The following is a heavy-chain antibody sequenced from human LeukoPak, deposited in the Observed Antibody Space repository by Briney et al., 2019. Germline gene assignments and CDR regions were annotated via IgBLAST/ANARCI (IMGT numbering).Heavy chain of an antibody. J-gene: IGHJ4*02. CDR1: GGSISSSSYY. CDR3: ARVYCSGGTCSFDY. D-gene: IGHD2-15*01. V-gene: IGHV4-39*01. CDR2: IYYSGST. Sequence: SETLSLTCTVSGGSISSSSYYWGWIRQPPGKGLEWIGSIYYSGSTYYNPSLQSRATISVDTSKRQFSLRLSSVTAADTAVYYCARVYCSGGTCSFDYWGQGTLVTVSS.